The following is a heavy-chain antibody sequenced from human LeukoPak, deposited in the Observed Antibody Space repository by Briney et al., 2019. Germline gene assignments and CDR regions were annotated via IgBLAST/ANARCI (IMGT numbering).Heavy chain of an antibody. CDR1: GGSISSYY. CDR3: ARARGYCSSTSCYRWFDP. J-gene: IGHJ5*02. CDR2: TYYSGST. D-gene: IGHD2-2*01. V-gene: IGHV4-59*01. Sequence: SETLSLTCTVSGGSISSYYWSWIRQPPGKGLEWIGYTYYSGSTNYSPSLKSRVTISVDTSKNQFSLKLSSVTAADTAVYYCARARGYCSSTSCYRWFDPWGQGTLVTVSS.